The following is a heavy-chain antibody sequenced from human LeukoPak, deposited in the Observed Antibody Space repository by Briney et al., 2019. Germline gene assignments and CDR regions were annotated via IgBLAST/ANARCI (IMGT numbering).Heavy chain of an antibody. CDR1: GGSISSGSYY. Sequence: SETLSLTCTVSGGSISSGSYYWSWIRQPAGKGLEWIGRIYTSGSTNYNPSLKSRGTISVDTSKNQFSLKLSSVTAADTAVYYCARPPYWYFDLWGRGTLVTVSS. J-gene: IGHJ2*01. CDR2: IYTSGST. V-gene: IGHV4-61*02. CDR3: ARPPYWYFDL.